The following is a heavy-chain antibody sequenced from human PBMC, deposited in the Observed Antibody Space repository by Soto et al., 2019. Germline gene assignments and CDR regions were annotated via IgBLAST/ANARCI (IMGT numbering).Heavy chain of an antibody. J-gene: IGHJ4*02. D-gene: IGHD1-26*01. CDR2: MSYDGRNT. V-gene: IGHV3-30*02. CDR3: AKQWLYGESYYFDY. CDR1: GFIFSNNG. Sequence: TGGSLRLSCVGSGFIFSNNGMHWVRQTPGKGLEWVAFMSYDGRNTYYADSVKGRFTMSRDTSKNTLYLQMNSLIVEDTAVYYCAKQWLYGESYYFDYWGQGTPVTVSS.